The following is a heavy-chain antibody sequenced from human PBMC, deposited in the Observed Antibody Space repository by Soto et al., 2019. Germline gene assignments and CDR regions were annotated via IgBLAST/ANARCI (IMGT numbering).Heavy chain of an antibody. CDR1: GFTFSSYG. D-gene: IGHD1-26*01. V-gene: IGHV3-33*01. J-gene: IGHJ6*02. Sequence: GGSLRLSCAASGFTFSSYGMHWVRQAPGKGLEWVAVIWYDGSNKYYAGSVKGRFTISRDNSKNTLYLQMNSLRAEDTAVYYCAVNSGSYFYYGMDVWGQGTTVTVSS. CDR3: AVNSGSYFYYGMDV. CDR2: IWYDGSNK.